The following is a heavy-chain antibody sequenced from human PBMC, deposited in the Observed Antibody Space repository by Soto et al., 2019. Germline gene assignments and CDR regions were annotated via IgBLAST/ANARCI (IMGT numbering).Heavy chain of an antibody. CDR2: IRSKAYGGTT. CDR3: SRYDYVTLYYYGMDV. D-gene: IGHD3-16*01. J-gene: IGHJ6*02. Sequence: SLRLSCTASGFTFGDYAMSWFRQAPGKGLEWVGFIRSKAYGGTTEYAASVKGRFTISRDDSKSIAYLQMNSLKTEDTAVYYCSRYDYVTLYYYGMDVWGQGTTVTVS. CDR1: GFTFGDYA. V-gene: IGHV3-49*03.